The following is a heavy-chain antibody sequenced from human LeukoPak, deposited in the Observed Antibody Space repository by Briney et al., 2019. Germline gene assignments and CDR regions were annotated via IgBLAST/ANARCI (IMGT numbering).Heavy chain of an antibody. CDR3: ARGPGQFWSGYYLPLDY. CDR2: IIPIFGTA. D-gene: IGHD3-3*01. Sequence: GASVKVSCKASGGTFSSYAISWVRQAPGQGLEWMGGIIPIFGTANYAQKFQGRVTITADESTSTAYMELSSLRSEDTAVYYCARGPGQFWSGYYLPLDYWGQGTLVTVSS. J-gene: IGHJ4*02. V-gene: IGHV1-69*01. CDR1: GGTFSSYA.